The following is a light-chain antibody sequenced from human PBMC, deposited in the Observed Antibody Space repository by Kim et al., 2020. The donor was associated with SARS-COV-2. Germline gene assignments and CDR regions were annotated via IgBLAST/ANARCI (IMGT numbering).Light chain of an antibody. V-gene: IGKV3-11*01. CDR1: QSINNY. J-gene: IGKJ1*01. Sequence: LSPGERTTPSCRASQSINNYLAWYQQKPGQAPRLLIYDASNRATGIPAKFSGSGSGTDFTLTIGSLEAADFAVYYCQQRANWPRTFGQGTKVDIK. CDR3: QQRANWPRT. CDR2: DAS.